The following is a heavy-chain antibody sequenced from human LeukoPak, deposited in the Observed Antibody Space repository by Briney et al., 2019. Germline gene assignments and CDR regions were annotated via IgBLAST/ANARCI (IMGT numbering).Heavy chain of an antibody. CDR3: ASLYGSGSFYSGMSLNWFDP. Sequence: GGSLRLSCAASGFTFSSYATHWVRQAPGKGLEWVAVISYDGSNKYYADSVKGRFTISRDNSKSTLYLQMNSLRAEDTAVYYCASLYGSGSFYSGMSLNWFDPWGQGTLVTVSS. CDR1: GFTFSSYA. CDR2: ISYDGSNK. J-gene: IGHJ5*02. D-gene: IGHD3-10*01. V-gene: IGHV3-30*04.